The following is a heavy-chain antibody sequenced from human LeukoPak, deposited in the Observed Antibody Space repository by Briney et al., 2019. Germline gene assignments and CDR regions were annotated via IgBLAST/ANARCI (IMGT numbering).Heavy chain of an antibody. CDR2: TNSGGSSS. D-gene: IGHD2-8*01. V-gene: IGHV3-23*01. CDR1: GFPFSDFS. J-gene: IGHJ4*02. CDR3: AKQSYARSLGE. Sequence: GGSLRLSCATSGFPFSDFSMSWVRQAPGKGLEWISTTNSGGSSSDYAESVKGRFTISRDNSKDTLYLQMSSLRVEDTAMYYCAKQSYARSLGEGGPGTLVTVSS.